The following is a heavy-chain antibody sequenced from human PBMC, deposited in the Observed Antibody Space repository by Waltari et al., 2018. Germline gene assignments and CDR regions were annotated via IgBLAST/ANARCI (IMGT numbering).Heavy chain of an antibody. CDR3: ASISLKSGYSCGY. Sequence: QVQLQESGPGLVKPSETLSLTCTVSGGSISSYYWSWIRQPPGKGLEWIGYTYYIGSTNYNPSLKSRVTISVDTSKNQFSLKLSSVTAADTAVYYCASISLKSGYSCGYWGQGTLVTVSS. CDR2: TYYIGST. CDR1: GGSISSYY. V-gene: IGHV4-59*01. J-gene: IGHJ4*02. D-gene: IGHD5-12*01.